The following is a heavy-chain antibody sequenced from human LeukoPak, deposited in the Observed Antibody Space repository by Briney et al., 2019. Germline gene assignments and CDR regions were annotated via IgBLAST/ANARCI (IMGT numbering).Heavy chain of an antibody. D-gene: IGHD6-6*01. Sequence: SDTLSLTCTVSGGSISSSSYYWGWIRQPPGKGLEWIGSIFYSGSTYYNPSLKSRVTISVDTSKNQFSLKLSSVTAADTAVYYCARHSLAARLNYYYMDVWGKGTTVTVSS. J-gene: IGHJ6*03. CDR1: GGSISSSSYY. CDR2: IFYSGST. V-gene: IGHV4-39*01. CDR3: ARHSLAARLNYYYMDV.